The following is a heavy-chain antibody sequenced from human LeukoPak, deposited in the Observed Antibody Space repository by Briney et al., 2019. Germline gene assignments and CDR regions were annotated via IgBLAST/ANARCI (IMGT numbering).Heavy chain of an antibody. D-gene: IGHD4-17*01. CDR2: IKSKADGTIT. CDR1: GFAFSDAW. J-gene: IGHJ6*02. CDR3: ATDLRTVTTFGHYYHGMDD. V-gene: IGHV3-15*01. Sequence: PGGSLRLSCAASGFAFSDAWMNWVRQAPGKGLYWVGRIKSKADGTITDYCTTVKGRFTISRDDSKNTFYLQMKSLKTEDTGVYYCATDLRTVTTFGHYYHGMDDWGQGTTVTVSS.